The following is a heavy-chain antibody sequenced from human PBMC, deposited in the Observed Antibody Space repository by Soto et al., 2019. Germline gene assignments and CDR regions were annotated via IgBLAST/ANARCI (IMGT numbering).Heavy chain of an antibody. CDR3: ARESGGATATIDDYYFYMDV. CDR1: GDRFTDYY. V-gene: IGHV1-2*04. CDR2: INPNSGVT. J-gene: IGHJ6*03. Sequence: QVQLVQSGAEVKEPVASVTVSCSASGDRFTDYYMHWVRQAPGQGLEWMGWINPNSGVTTYAQTFQGWVTMTRDTSIRTVYMQLSRLRFDDTAIYYCARESGGATATIDDYYFYMDVWGTGTTVTVSS. D-gene: IGHD5-12*01.